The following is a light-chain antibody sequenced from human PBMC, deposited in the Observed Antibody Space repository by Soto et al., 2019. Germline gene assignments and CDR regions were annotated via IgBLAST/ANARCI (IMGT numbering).Light chain of an antibody. CDR2: GAS. J-gene: IGKJ2*01. Sequence: IALTQSPGTLPLSPGERATLSCRASQRVSSNYVAWYQHKPGQAPRLLIHGASIRATGIPDRFSGSGSGTDFTLTISRLEPEDFAVYYCHQYGTLPYAFGQGTKLQIK. CDR1: QRVSSNY. CDR3: HQYGTLPYA. V-gene: IGKV3-20*01.